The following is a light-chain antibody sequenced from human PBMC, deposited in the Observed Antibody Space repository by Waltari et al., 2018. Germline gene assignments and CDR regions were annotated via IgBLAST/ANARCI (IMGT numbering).Light chain of an antibody. Sequence: DIQMTQSPSSLSAPIGDRVTITCQASQNIDNYLNWYQQKPGKAPKLLVHSASTLHTGVPSRFSGSGSRTDFTLTISSLQPEDSATYFCQHSYTTLPAFGPGTKVEIK. CDR3: QHSYTTLPA. J-gene: IGKJ1*01. V-gene: IGKV1-39*01. CDR2: SAS. CDR1: QNIDNY.